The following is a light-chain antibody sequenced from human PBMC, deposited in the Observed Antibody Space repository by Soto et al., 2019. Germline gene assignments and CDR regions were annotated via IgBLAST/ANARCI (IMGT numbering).Light chain of an antibody. V-gene: IGKV3-11*01. CDR2: DAA. CDR3: QQRNNWPPLT. CDR1: QSVIRY. J-gene: IGKJ5*01. Sequence: IVFTPSPAHLSLSPWGRSTLSCRASQSVIRYLAWYQQKPGQAPRLLIYDAANRATGIPARFSGSGSGTDFTLTISSLEPEDFAVYYCQQRNNWPPLTFGQGTRLEIK.